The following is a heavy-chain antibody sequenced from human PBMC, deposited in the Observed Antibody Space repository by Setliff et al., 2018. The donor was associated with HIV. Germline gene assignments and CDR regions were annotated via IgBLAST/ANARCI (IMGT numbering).Heavy chain of an antibody. V-gene: IGHV3-30*01. CDR1: GFTFSSYA. J-gene: IGHJ6*03. CDR3: AKDKGYCSGGSCYSYYYYMDV. D-gene: IGHD2-15*01. CDR2: ISYDGSNK. Sequence: GGSLRLSCAASGFTFSSYAMHWVRQAPGKGLEWVAVISYDGSNKYYADSVKGRFTISRDNSKNTLYLQMNSLRAEDTAVYYCAKDKGYCSGGSCYSYYYYMDVWGKGTTVTVSS.